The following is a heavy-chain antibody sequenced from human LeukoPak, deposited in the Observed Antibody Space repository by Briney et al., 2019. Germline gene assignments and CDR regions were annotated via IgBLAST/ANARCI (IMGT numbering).Heavy chain of an antibody. V-gene: IGHV3-7*01. CDR1: GFTFISNW. D-gene: IGHD2-15*01. CDR2: IKQDGSEK. Sequence: PGGSLRLSCAASGFTFISNWMSWVRQAPGRGLEWVANIKQDGSEKYYVDSVKGRFTISRDNAKNSLYLQMNSLRAEDTAVYFCARDEDTPYFDYWGQDTLVTVSS. CDR3: ARDEDTPYFDY. J-gene: IGHJ4*02.